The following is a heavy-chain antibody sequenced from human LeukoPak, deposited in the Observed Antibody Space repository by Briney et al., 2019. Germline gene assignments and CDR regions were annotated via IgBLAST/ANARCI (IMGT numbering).Heavy chain of an antibody. CDR1: GFTFSSYA. V-gene: IGHV3-23*01. D-gene: IGHD4-17*01. J-gene: IGHJ5*02. CDR3: ARDTEAGFDP. Sequence: GGSLRLSCAASGFTFSSYAMNWVRQAPGKRLQWVSSISDSGDSTYYADSVKGRFTISRDTSKNTLFLQMNSLRAEDTALYYCARDTEAGFDPWGQGTLVTVSS. CDR2: ISDSGDST.